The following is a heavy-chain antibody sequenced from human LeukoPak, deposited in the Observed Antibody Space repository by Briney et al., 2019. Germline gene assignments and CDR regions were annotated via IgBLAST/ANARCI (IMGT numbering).Heavy chain of an antibody. J-gene: IGHJ2*01. Sequence: PGGSLRLSCAASGFTFSSYAMSWVRQAPGKGLEWVSAISGSGGSTYYADSVKGRFTISRDNSKNTLYLQMNSLRAEDTAVYYCAKAGSLWFGELFTPSYWYFDLWGRGTLVTVSS. CDR1: GFTFSSYA. CDR2: ISGSGGST. CDR3: AKAGSLWFGELFTPSYWYFDL. D-gene: IGHD3-10*01. V-gene: IGHV3-23*01.